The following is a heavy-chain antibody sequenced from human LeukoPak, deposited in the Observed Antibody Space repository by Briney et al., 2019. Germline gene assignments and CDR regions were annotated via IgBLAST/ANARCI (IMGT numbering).Heavy chain of an antibody. CDR2: INHSGST. CDR3: ARMYSSGYFDY. D-gene: IGHD6-19*01. V-gene: IGHV4-34*01. Sequence: PSETLSLTCAVYGGSFSGYYWSWIRQPPGKGLEWIGEINHSGSTNYNPSLKSRVTISVDTSKNQFSLKLSSVTAADTAVYSCARMYSSGYFDYWGQGTLVTVSS. J-gene: IGHJ4*02. CDR1: GGSFSGYY.